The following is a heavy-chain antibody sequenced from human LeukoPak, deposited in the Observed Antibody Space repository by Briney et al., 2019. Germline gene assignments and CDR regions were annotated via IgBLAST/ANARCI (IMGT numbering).Heavy chain of an antibody. Sequence: GGSLRLSCAASGFTFDDYAMHWVRQAPGKGLEWVSLISWDGGSTYYADSVKGRFTISRDNSKNSLYLQMNSLRAEDTALYYCAKDIIRWELPTGWYFDLWGRGTLVTVSS. CDR2: ISWDGGST. CDR3: AKDIIRWELPTGWYFDL. CDR1: GFTFDDYA. V-gene: IGHV3-43D*04. D-gene: IGHD1-26*01. J-gene: IGHJ2*01.